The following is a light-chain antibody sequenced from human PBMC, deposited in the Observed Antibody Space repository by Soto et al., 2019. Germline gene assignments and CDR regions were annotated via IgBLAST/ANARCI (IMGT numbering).Light chain of an antibody. CDR2: GTS. V-gene: IGKV3D-7*01. CDR3: HQDFNLPWT. J-gene: IGKJ1*01. Sequence: EMVLTRTPFTLPFSQGERATLSCRASQTVSRMYLSWFQQKPGQPPRLLIYGTSTRATGIPVMFSGSGSGTDFTLTISSLQPEDFAVYFCHQDFNLPWTFGQGTKV. CDR1: QTVSRMY.